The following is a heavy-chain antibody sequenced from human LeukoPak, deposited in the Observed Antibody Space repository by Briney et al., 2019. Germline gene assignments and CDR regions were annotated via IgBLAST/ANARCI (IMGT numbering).Heavy chain of an antibody. D-gene: IGHD6-13*01. V-gene: IGHV1-46*01. CDR2: INPSGSST. CDR1: GYTFTSYY. CDR3: ARDLTRLRSSSAGGTWFDP. Sequence: DSLKVSCKASGYTFTSYYMHWVRQAPGQGLEWMGIINPSGSSTSYAQKFQGRVTMTRDTSTSTVYMELSSLRSEDTAVYYCARDLTRLRSSSAGGTWFDPWGQGTLVTVSS. J-gene: IGHJ5*02.